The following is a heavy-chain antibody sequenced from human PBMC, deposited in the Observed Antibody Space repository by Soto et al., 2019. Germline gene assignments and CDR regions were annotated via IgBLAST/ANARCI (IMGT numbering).Heavy chain of an antibody. J-gene: IGHJ4*02. D-gene: IGHD3-16*01. CDR3: ARGEVAHFDY. CDR1: GGSISSYY. Sequence: SETLSLTCTVSGGSISSYYWSWIRQPPGKGLEWIGYIYYSGSTNYNPSLKSRVTISVDTSKSQFSLKLSSVTAADTAVYYCARGEVAHFDYWGQGTLVTVSS. V-gene: IGHV4-59*08. CDR2: IYYSGST.